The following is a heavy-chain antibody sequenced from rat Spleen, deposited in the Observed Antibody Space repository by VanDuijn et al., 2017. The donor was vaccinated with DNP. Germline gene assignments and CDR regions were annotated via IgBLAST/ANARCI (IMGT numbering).Heavy chain of an antibody. D-gene: IGHD1-6*01. CDR2: ITPGGGNT. Sequence: EVQLVETGGGLVQPGRSLKVSCVASGFTFRSYWMYWIRQTPGKGLEWIASITPGGGNTYFPDSVKCRFTISRNNAKNTLYLQMDSLRSDDTATYFCTTDLALGYWGQGVTVTVSS. CDR1: GFTFRSYW. V-gene: IGHV5-58*01. CDR3: TTDLALGY. J-gene: IGHJ2*01.